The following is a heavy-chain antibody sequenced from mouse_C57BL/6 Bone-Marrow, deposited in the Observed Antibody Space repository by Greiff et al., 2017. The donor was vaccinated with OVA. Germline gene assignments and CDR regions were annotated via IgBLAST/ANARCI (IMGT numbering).Heavy chain of an antibody. V-gene: IGHV1-5*01. J-gene: IGHJ3*01. D-gene: IGHD2-14*01. CDR2: IYPGNSDT. CDR3: TRDLLKGPWFAY. CDR1: GYTFTSYW. Sequence: VQLQQSGTVLARPGASVKMSCKTSGYTFTSYWMHWVKQRPGQGLEWIGAIYPGNSDTSYNQKFKGKAKLTAVTSASTAYMELSSLTNEDSAVYYGTRDLLKGPWFAYWGQGTLVTVSA.